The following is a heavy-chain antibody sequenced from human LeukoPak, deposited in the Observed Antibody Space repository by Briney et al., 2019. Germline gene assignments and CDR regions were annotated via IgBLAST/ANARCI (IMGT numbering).Heavy chain of an antibody. Sequence: GGTLRLSCAASGFTFSSYSMNWVRQAPGHGLVWVSYTSTSSSNISYADSVRGRFTTSRDNAKNSLYLQMNSLRDEDTAMYYCARSVGASRVAYFDYWGQGTLLTVSS. D-gene: IGHD1-26*01. CDR3: ARSVGASRVAYFDY. CDR1: GFTFSSYS. CDR2: TSTSSSNI. J-gene: IGHJ4*02. V-gene: IGHV3-48*02.